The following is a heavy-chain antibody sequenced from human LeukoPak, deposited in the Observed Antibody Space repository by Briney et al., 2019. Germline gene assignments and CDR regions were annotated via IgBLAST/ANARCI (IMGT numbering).Heavy chain of an antibody. CDR2: INHSGST. CDR3: ARVGSGYDF. Sequence: SETLSLTCAVYGGSFSGYYWSWIRQPPGKGLEWIGEINHSGSTNYNQSLKSRVTISVDTSKNQFSLKLSSVTAADTAVYYCARVGSGYDFWGQGTLVTVSS. J-gene: IGHJ4*02. V-gene: IGHV4-34*01. CDR1: GGSFSGYY. D-gene: IGHD5-12*01.